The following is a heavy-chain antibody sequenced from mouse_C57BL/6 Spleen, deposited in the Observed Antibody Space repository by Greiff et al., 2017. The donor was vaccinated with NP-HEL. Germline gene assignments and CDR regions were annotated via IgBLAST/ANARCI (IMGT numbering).Heavy chain of an antibody. V-gene: IGHV1-64*01. CDR1: GYTFTSYW. J-gene: IGHJ2*01. CDR3: ARSGDYPGYFDY. CDR2: IHPNSGST. D-gene: IGHD5-5*01. Sequence: QVQLKQPGAELVKPGASVKLSCKASGYTFTSYWMHWVKQRPGQGLEWIGMIHPNSGSTNYNEKFKSKATLTVDKSSSTAYMQLSSLTSEDSAVYYCARSGDYPGYFDYWGQGTTLTVSS.